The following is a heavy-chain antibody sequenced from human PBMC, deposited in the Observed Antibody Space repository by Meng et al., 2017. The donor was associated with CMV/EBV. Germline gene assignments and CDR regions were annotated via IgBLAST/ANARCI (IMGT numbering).Heavy chain of an antibody. J-gene: IGHJ5*02. CDR3: AREVGSRGWFDP. D-gene: IGHD6-13*01. CDR1: GGSISSYY. V-gene: IGHV4-59*06. CDR2: IYYSGST. Sequence: SETLSLTCTVSGGSISSYYWSWIRQPPGKGLEWIGYIYYSGSTYYNPSLKSRVTISVDTSKNQFSLKLSSVTAADTAVYYCAREVGSRGWFDPWGQGTLVTVSS.